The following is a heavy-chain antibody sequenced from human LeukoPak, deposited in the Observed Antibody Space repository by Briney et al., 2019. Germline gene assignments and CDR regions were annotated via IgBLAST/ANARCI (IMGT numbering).Heavy chain of an antibody. Sequence: SETLSLTCAVYGGSFSGYYWSWIRQPPGKGLEWIGEINHSGSTNYNPSLKSRVTISVDTSKNQFSLKPSSVTAADAAVYYCASRHRWSGYSYFWGQGTLVTVSS. D-gene: IGHD5-18*01. CDR2: INHSGST. CDR3: ASRHRWSGYSYF. CDR1: GGSFSGYY. V-gene: IGHV4-34*01. J-gene: IGHJ4*02.